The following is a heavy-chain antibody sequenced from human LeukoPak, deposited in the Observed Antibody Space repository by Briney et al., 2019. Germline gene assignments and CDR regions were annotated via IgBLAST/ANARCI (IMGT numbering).Heavy chain of an antibody. CDR3: ARDLYYYYDSSGYGSPNDY. CDR1: GFTFSSYG. Sequence: PGRSLRLSCAASGFTFSSYGMHWVRQAPGKGLEWVAVIWYDGSSKYYADSVKGRFTISRDNSKNTLYLQMNSLRAEDTAVYYCARDLYYYYDSSGYGSPNDYWGQGTLVTVSS. CDR2: IWYDGSSK. V-gene: IGHV3-33*01. D-gene: IGHD3-22*01. J-gene: IGHJ4*02.